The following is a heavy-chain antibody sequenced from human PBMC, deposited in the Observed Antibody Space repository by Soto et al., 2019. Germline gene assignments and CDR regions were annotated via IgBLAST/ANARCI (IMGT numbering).Heavy chain of an antibody. V-gene: IGHV3-48*02. CDR1: GFTFSSYS. CDR3: ARDLGFDYYDSSGYNDY. Sequence: GGSLRLSCAASGFTFSSYSMNWVRQAPGKGLEWVSYISSSSSTIYYADSVKGRFTISRDNAKNSLYLQMNSLRDEDTAVYYCARDLGFDYYDSSGYNDYWGQGTLVTVS. J-gene: IGHJ4*02. CDR2: ISSSSSTI. D-gene: IGHD3-22*01.